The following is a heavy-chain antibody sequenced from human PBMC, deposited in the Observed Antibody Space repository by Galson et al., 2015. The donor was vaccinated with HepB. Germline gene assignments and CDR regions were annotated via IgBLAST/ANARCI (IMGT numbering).Heavy chain of an antibody. CDR3: AKVPGDIAMAVVVVFGFDY. V-gene: IGHV3-23*01. D-gene: IGHD2-15*01. Sequence: SLRLSCAASGFTFSTYAMSWVRQAPGNGLEWVSSISGTGGSAYYADSVRGRFTISRDNSKNTLYLQMNSLRAEDTALYYCAKVPGDIAMAVVVVFGFDYWGQGALVTVSS. CDR2: ISGTGGSA. CDR1: GFTFSTYA. J-gene: IGHJ4*02.